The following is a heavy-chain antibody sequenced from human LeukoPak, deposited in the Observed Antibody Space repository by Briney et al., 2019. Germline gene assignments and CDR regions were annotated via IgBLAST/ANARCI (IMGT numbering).Heavy chain of an antibody. J-gene: IGHJ4*02. V-gene: IGHV3-33*01. CDR1: GFTFSTYG. CDR2: IWYDGSNK. CDR3: ARDAYDSNGYYYRLH. Sequence: GGSLRLSCAASGFTFSTYGMHWVRQAPGKGLEWVAVIWYDGSNKYYADSVRGRFTISRDNSKNTLYLQMNSLRAEDTAMYYCARDAYDSNGYYYRLHWGQGTLVTVSS. D-gene: IGHD3-22*01.